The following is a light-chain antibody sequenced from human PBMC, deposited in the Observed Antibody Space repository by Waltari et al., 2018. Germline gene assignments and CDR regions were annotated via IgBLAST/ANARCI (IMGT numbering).Light chain of an antibody. V-gene: IGKV3-15*01. J-gene: IGKJ2*01. Sequence: EIVMTQSPVTLSVSPGERAALSCRPSQSVGTNLAWYQQRPGKTPRLLIYGTSTRATEIPARFSGSGSGTEFTLTISSLQSDDSATYFCQQYNSESYTFGQGTKLEIK. CDR3: QQYNSESYT. CDR1: QSVGTN. CDR2: GTS.